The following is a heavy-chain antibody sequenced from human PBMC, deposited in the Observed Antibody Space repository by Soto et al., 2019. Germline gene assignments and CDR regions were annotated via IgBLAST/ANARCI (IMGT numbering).Heavy chain of an antibody. Sequence: PGGSLRLSCAASGFNFGNSWMHWVRQAPGKGLEWVSRMTSDGSNKDYADSVKGRFTVSRDNGKYTLYLQMNSLRAEDTAVYYCATAEVDYWGPGTLVTVSS. CDR1: GFNFGNSW. J-gene: IGHJ4*02. CDR2: MTSDGSNK. V-gene: IGHV3-74*01. CDR3: ATAEVDY.